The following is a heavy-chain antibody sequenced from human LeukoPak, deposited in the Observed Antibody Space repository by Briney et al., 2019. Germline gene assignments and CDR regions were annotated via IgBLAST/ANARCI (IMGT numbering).Heavy chain of an antibody. CDR3: AKGRGSGNRYDFDY. CDR1: GFTFSDHA. V-gene: IGHV3-23*01. CDR2: VSGSGANT. Sequence: GGSLRLSCTASGFTFSDHAMSWVRQAPGKGLEWVSAVSGSGANTYYADSVKGRFTISRDNSKNTVYLQMNSLRADDTAVYYCAKGRGSGNRYDFDYWGQGTLVTVSS. D-gene: IGHD3-10*01. J-gene: IGHJ4*02.